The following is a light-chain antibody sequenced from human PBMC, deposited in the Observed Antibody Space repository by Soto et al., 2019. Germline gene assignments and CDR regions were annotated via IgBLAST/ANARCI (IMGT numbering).Light chain of an antibody. CDR1: SSDVGRYNF. Sequence: QSALTQPASVSGSPGQSITISCTGTSSDVGRYNFVSWYQQHPGKAPKLMIYDVSNRPSGVSDRFSGSKSGNTASLTISGLQAEDEADYSCSSYTSSSTRVFGGGTQLTVL. J-gene: IGLJ3*02. CDR3: SSYTSSSTRV. V-gene: IGLV2-14*01. CDR2: DVS.